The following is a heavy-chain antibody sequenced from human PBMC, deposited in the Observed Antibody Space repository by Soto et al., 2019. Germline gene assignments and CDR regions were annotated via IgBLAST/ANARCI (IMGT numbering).Heavy chain of an antibody. J-gene: IGHJ5*02. CDR3: ARGGSAARKGRWFDP. CDR2: IHYSGST. Sequence: SETLSLTXTVSGDSISSYYWGWIRQPPGKGLEWIGYIHYSGSTNYNPSLKSRVTISVDTPKNQFSLKVNSMTAADTAVYYCARGGSAARKGRWFDPWGQGTLVTVSS. CDR1: GDSISSYY. V-gene: IGHV4-59*01. D-gene: IGHD6-6*01.